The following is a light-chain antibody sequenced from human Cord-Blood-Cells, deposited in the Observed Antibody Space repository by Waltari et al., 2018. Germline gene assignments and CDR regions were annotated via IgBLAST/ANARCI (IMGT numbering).Light chain of an antibody. CDR1: QSISSW. V-gene: IGKV1-5*01. Sequence: DIQMTQSPSTLSASVGDRVTITCRASQSISSWLAWYQQKPGKAPKLLIYDGSSLESGVPSRFSGSGSGTEFTLTISSLQPDDFATYCCQQYNSYSPTFGQGTKVEIK. CDR3: QQYNSYSPT. CDR2: DGS. J-gene: IGKJ1*01.